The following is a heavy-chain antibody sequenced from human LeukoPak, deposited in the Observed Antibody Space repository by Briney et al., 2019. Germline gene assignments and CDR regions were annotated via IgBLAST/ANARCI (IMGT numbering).Heavy chain of an antibody. CDR3: AALKLSDPELRAFDY. V-gene: IGHV3-23*01. J-gene: IGHJ4*02. CDR2: ISGSGDGT. CDR1: GFTFSSYA. Sequence: QPGGSLRLSCAASGFTFSSYAMSWVRQAPGKGLEWVSAISGSGDGTYYVDSVKGRFTISRDNSKNTLYLQMNSLRAEDTAVYYCAALKLSDPELRAFDYWGQGTLVTVSS. D-gene: IGHD1-26*01.